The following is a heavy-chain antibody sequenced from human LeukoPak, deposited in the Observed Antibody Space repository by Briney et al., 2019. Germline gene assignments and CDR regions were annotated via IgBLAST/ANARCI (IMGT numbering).Heavy chain of an antibody. V-gene: IGHV4-59*01. CDR3: ASYDSSGYWAFDI. J-gene: IGHJ3*02. D-gene: IGHD3-22*01. Sequence: SETLSLTCTVSGGSISSYYWSWIRQPPGKGLEWIGYIYYSGSTNYNPSLKSRVTISVDTSKNQFSLKLSSVTAADTAVYYCASYDSSGYWAFDIWGQGTMVTVSS. CDR1: GGSISSYY. CDR2: IYYSGST.